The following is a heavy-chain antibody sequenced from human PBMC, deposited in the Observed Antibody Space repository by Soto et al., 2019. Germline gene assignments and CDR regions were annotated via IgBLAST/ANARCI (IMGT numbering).Heavy chain of an antibody. CDR2: INPNSGDT. Sequence: ASVKVSCKASGYIFTAYSMHWVRQAPGQGLEWLGWINPNSGDTIYAQKFQDRVTMTCDTSVSTAYLELSSLSSDDTALYYCEREASAVDSLDYWSQGTLVTVSS. CDR1: GYIFTAYS. CDR3: EREASAVDSLDY. D-gene: IGHD6-25*01. J-gene: IGHJ4*02. V-gene: IGHV1-2*02.